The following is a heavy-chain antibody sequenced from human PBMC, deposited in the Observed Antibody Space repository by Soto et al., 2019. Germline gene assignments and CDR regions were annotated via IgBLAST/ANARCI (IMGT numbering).Heavy chain of an antibody. Sequence: GGSHRVWWAASGGKCGGYSVNWVSKENGKGLQWVSYISSSSSTIYYADSVKGRFTISRDNAKNSLYLQMNSLRDEDTAVYYCARVPQYYDSSGYGYWGQGTLVTVSS. CDR1: GGKCGGYS. CDR3: ARVPQYYDSSGYGY. V-gene: IGHV3-48*02. D-gene: IGHD3-22*01. CDR2: ISSSSSTI. J-gene: IGHJ4*02.